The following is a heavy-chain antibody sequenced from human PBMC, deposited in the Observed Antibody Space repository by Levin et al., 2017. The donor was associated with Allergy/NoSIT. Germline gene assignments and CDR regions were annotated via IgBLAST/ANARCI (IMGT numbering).Heavy chain of an antibody. D-gene: IGHD6-19*01. CDR2: INPASGGT. CDR1: GYTFAAYY. CDR3: ARERLSSDHDAFDF. V-gene: IGHV1-2*06. J-gene: IGHJ3*01. Sequence: GGSLRLSCKTSGYTFAAYYIHWVRQAPGQGLEWMGRINPASGGTNYAQKFQGRVTMTRDTSTATAFMELSRLKSDDTAVYYCARERLSSDHDAFDFWGHGTMVTVSS.